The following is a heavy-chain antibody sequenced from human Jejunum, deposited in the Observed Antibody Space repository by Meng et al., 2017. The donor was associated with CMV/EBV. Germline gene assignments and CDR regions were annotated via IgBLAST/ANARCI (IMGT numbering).Heavy chain of an antibody. CDR3: ARRLGWTGSYSALGY. V-gene: IGHV4-34*02. J-gene: IGHJ4*02. D-gene: IGHD1-26*01. Sequence: QVQLQQWGAGLLKPSETLSLTCAVDAESFSDYSWNWIRQPPGKGLEWIAEINDSGSADYNPSLKSRVTVSIDTSKRHFSLNLKSVTAADTAVYYCARRLGWTGSYSALGYWGQGILVTVSS. CDR1: AESFSDYS. CDR2: INDSGSA.